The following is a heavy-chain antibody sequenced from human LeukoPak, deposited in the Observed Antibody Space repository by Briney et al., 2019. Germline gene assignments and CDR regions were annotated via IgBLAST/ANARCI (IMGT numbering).Heavy chain of an antibody. Sequence: SETLSLTCTVSGGSISSYYWSWIRQPPGKGLEWIGSIYYSGSTYYNPSLKSRVTISVDTSKNQFSLKLSSVTAADTAVYYCASVRGYCSGGSCHETFDIWGQGTMVTVSS. V-gene: IGHV4-39*01. CDR3: ASVRGYCSGGSCHETFDI. D-gene: IGHD2-15*01. J-gene: IGHJ3*02. CDR2: IYYSGST. CDR1: GGSISSYY.